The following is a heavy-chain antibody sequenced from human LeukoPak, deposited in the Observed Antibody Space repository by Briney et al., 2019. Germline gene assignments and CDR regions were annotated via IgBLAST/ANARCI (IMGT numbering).Heavy chain of an antibody. CDR2: IDPSDSYT. J-gene: IGHJ6*02. CDR1: GYSFATYW. CDR3: ARPTRTGSTSYAMDV. Sequence: GESLKISWKGSGYSFATYWLSWVRQTPGKGLEWMVSIDPSDSYTNYSPSFQGHVTISADKSITTAYLQWSSLKASDTAMYYCARPTRTGSTSYAMDVWGQGTTVTVSS. D-gene: IGHD1-7*01. V-gene: IGHV5-10-1*01.